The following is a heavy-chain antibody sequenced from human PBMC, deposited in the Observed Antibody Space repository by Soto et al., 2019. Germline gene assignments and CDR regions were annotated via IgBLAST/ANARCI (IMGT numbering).Heavy chain of an antibody. Sequence: GGSLRLCCAASGFTFCSYGMHWVRQAPGKGLEWVAVISYDGSNKYYADSVKGRFTISRDNARNTVYLQVNSLRPEDTAVYHCVRGPSHGAFDIWGQGTLVTVSS. CDR1: GFTFCSYG. J-gene: IGHJ3*02. CDR2: ISYDGSNK. V-gene: IGHV3-30*03. CDR3: VRGPSHGAFDI.